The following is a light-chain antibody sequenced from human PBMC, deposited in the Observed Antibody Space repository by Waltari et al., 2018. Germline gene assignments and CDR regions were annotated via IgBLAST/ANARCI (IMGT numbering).Light chain of an antibody. V-gene: IGKV1-39*01. CDR2: GAS. CDR1: QNIRSY. CDR3: QQGYTAPLT. Sequence: DIQLTQSPSSLSASEGDRVTITCRASQNIRSYLNWYQQSPGKDPNLLIYGASSLQSGIPSRFSGSGYGTDFTLTISSLQPEDFTTYYCQQGYTAPLTFGGGTKLEIK. J-gene: IGKJ4*01.